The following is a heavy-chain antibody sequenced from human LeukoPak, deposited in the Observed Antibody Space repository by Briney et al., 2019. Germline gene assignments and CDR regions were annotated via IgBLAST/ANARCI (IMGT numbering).Heavy chain of an antibody. CDR2: ISWNSGSI. J-gene: IGHJ4*02. CDR1: GFTFDDYA. Sequence: GGSLRLSCAASGFTFDDYAMHWVRQAPGKGLEWVSGISWNSGSIGYADSVKGRFTISRDNAKNSLYLQTNSLRAEDTALYYCAKVGATGYYFDYWGQGTLVTVSS. D-gene: IGHD1-26*01. V-gene: IGHV3-9*01. CDR3: AKVGATGYYFDY.